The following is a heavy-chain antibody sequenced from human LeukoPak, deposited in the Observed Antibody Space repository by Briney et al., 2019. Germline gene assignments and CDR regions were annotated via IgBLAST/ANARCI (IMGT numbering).Heavy chain of an antibody. CDR3: ARVAINHYYGMDV. CDR2: IYSGGST. Sequence: PGGSLRLSCAASGFILSSNYMSWVRQAPGKGLEWVSVIYSGGSTYYADSVKGRFTVSRDNSKNSLYLQMNSLRAEDTAVYYCARVAINHYYGMDVWGQGTTVTVSS. V-gene: IGHV3-53*01. CDR1: GFILSSNY. J-gene: IGHJ6*02.